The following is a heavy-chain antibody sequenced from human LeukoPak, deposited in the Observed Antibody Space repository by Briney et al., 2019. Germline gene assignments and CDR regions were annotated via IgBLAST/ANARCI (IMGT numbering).Heavy chain of an antibody. D-gene: IGHD5-24*01. CDR2: ISSSSSYI. CDR1: RFTFSSYS. CDR3: AREIRPWLSEGAFDI. Sequence: GGSLRLSRAASRFTFSSYSMNWVRQAPGKGLEWVSSISSSSSYIYYADSVKGRFTISRDNAKNSLYLQMNSLRAEDTAVYYCAREIRPWLSEGAFDIWGQGTMVTVSS. J-gene: IGHJ3*02. V-gene: IGHV3-21*01.